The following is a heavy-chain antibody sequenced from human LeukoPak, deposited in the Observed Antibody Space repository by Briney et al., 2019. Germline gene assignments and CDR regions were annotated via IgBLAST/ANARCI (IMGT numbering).Heavy chain of an antibody. D-gene: IGHD2-2*01. V-gene: IGHV1-2*02. CDR3: AGYCSSTSCYPYYYYYMDV. CDR1: GYTFTGYY. J-gene: IGHJ6*03. Sequence: ASVKVSCKASGYTFTGYYMHWVRQAPGQGLEWMGWINPNSGGTSYAQKFQGRVTMTRDTSISTAYMELSRLRSDDTAVYYCAGYCSSTSCYPYYYYYMDVWGKGTTVTVSS. CDR2: INPNSGGT.